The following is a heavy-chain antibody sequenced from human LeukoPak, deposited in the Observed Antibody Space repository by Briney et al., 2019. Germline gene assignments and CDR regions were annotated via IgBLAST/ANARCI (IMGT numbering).Heavy chain of an antibody. Sequence: SVKVSCKASGGTFISYAISWVRQAPGQGLEWMGRIIPILGIANYAQKFQGRVTITADKSTSTAYMELSSLRSEDTAVYYCARDRSSTTIQLWNEWGQGTLVTVSS. CDR3: ARDRSSTTIQLWNE. J-gene: IGHJ4*02. D-gene: IGHD5-18*01. CDR2: IIPILGIA. V-gene: IGHV1-69*04. CDR1: GGTFISYA.